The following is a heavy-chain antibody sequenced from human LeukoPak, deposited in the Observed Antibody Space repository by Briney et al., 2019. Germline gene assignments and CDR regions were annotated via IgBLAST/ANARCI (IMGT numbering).Heavy chain of an antibody. D-gene: IGHD4-11*01. CDR1: GFTFSSYS. J-gene: IGHJ4*02. Sequence: GGSLRLSCVGSGFTFSSYSMNWVRQAPGKGLEWVSSISSSSSYIYYADSVKGRFTISRDNAKNSLYLQMNSLRAEDTAVYYCARDRRGLQCFDYWGQGTLVTVSS. CDR2: ISSSSSYI. CDR3: ARDRRGLQCFDY. V-gene: IGHV3-21*01.